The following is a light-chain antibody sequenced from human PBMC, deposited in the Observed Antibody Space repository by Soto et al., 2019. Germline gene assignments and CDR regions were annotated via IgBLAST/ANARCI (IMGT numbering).Light chain of an antibody. Sequence: EVVMTQSPATLSVSPGDTATLACRASRTVSVNVAWYQQKPGQAPRLLIFGASTRATGIPARFSGGGAGTEFTLTVSSLQSEDVAVYYCQQYYSWPPLAFGGGTKVEI. CDR2: GAS. CDR3: QQYYSWPPLA. V-gene: IGKV3-15*01. J-gene: IGKJ4*01. CDR1: RTVSVN.